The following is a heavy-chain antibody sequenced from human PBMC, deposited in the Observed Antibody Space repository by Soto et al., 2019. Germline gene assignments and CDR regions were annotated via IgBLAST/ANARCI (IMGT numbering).Heavy chain of an antibody. J-gene: IGHJ5*02. Sequence: LSLTCTVSGDSVNNNDFYWAWIRQPPGKGLEWVVTIFYSGTTYHNPSLKGRVTASVDRSENQFSLKLTSVTASDTAVYYCARLDFRSGYYGGRFDPWGQGTLVTVSS. V-gene: IGHV4-39*01. CDR3: ARLDFRSGYYGGRFDP. CDR2: IFYSGTT. CDR1: GDSVNNNDFY. D-gene: IGHD3-3*01.